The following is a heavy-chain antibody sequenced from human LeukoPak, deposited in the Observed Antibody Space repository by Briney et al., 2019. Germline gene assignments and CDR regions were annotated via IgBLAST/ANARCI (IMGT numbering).Heavy chain of an antibody. CDR1: GFTFSSYA. J-gene: IGHJ4*02. CDR2: ISSSSTI. CDR3: ARGGAYCGGDCYPNTFDY. Sequence: GGSLRLSCAASGFTFSSYAMSWVRQAPGKGLKWVSYISSSSTIYYADSVKGRFTISRDNAKNSLYLQMNSLRAEDTAVYYCARGGAYCGGDCYPNTFDYWGQGTLVTVSS. V-gene: IGHV3-48*01. D-gene: IGHD2-21*02.